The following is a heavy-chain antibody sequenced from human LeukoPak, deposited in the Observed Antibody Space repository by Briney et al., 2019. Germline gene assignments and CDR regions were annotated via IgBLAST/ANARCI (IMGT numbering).Heavy chain of an antibody. CDR2: ISGSGGST. Sequence: GGSLRLSCAASGFTFSSYAMSWVRQAPGKGLEWVSAISGSGGSTYYADSVKGRFTISRDNSKNTLYLQMNSLRAEDTAVYYCAKNYYGLGSYYYYYYGMDVWGQGTTVTVSS. J-gene: IGHJ6*02. V-gene: IGHV3-23*01. CDR3: AKNYYGLGSYYYYYYGMDV. CDR1: GFTFSSYA. D-gene: IGHD3-10*01.